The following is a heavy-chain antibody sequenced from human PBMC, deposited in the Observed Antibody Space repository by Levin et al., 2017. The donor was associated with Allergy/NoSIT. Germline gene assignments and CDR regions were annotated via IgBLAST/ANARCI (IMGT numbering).Heavy chain of an antibody. CDR1: GFTFSSYS. V-gene: IGHV3-21*01. J-gene: IGHJ3*02. CDR2: ISSSSSYI. D-gene: IGHD1-26*01. CDR3: ARDLVGATSVGAFDI. Sequence: GESLKISCAASGFTFSSYSMNWVRQAPGKGLEWVSSISSSSSYIYYADSVKGRFTISRDNAKNSLYLQMNSLRAEDTAVYYCARDLVGATSVGAFDIWGQGTMVTVSS.